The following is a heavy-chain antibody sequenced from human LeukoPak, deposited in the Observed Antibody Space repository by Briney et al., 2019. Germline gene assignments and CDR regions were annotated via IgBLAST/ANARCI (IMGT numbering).Heavy chain of an antibody. J-gene: IGHJ4*02. CDR2: ITTSGSTI. CDR1: GFTFDDYG. D-gene: IGHD1-26*01. CDR3: ARAEGASLY. Sequence: PGGSLRLSCAASGFTFDDYGMSWVRQAPGKGLEWVSYITTSGSTIYYADSVKGRFTISRDNAKNSLPLQMNSLRAEDTAVYYCARAEGASLYWGQGTLVTVSS. V-gene: IGHV3-48*03.